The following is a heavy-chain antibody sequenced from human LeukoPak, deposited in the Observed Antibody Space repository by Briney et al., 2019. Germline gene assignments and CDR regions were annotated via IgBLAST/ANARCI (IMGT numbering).Heavy chain of an antibody. Sequence: GGSLRLSCAASGFTFSSYMMNWVRQAPGKGLEWVASISSGSGYIYYADSVKGRFTISRDNAKNSLYLQMNNLRAEDTAVFYCARIAVAGTVDDYWGQGTLVTVSS. J-gene: IGHJ4*02. V-gene: IGHV3-21*01. D-gene: IGHD6-19*01. CDR1: GFTFSSYM. CDR3: ARIAVAGTVDDY. CDR2: ISSGSGYI.